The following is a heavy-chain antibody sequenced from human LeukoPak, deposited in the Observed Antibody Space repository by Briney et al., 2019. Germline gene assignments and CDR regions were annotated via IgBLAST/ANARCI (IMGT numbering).Heavy chain of an antibody. J-gene: IGHJ3*02. CDR3: AREVSVMVRGTQNAFDI. D-gene: IGHD3-10*01. Sequence: SETLSLTCTVSGGSISSYYWSWIRQPPGKGLEWIGYMYYSGSPNYNPSLKSRVTISVDMSNNQGSLKLSSVPAADTAVYYCAREVSVMVRGTQNAFDIWGQGTMVTVSS. CDR2: MYYSGSP. CDR1: GGSISSYY. V-gene: IGHV4-59*12.